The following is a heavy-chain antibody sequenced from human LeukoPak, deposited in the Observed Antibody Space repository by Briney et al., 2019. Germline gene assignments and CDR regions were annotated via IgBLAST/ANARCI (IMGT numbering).Heavy chain of an antibody. CDR3: AKGAGPPWFDP. Sequence: PSETLSLTCTVSGGSISSSSYYWGWIRQPPGKGLEWIGSIYYSGSTYYNLSLKSRVTISVDTSRNQFSMNLNSVTAADTAVYYCAKGAGPPWFDPWGQGTLVTVSS. V-gene: IGHV4-39*07. D-gene: IGHD6-19*01. CDR2: IYYSGST. CDR1: GGSISSSSYY. J-gene: IGHJ5*02.